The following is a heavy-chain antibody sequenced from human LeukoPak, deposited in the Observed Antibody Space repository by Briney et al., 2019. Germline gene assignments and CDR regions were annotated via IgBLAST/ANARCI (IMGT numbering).Heavy chain of an antibody. CDR2: IKTDGSIT. V-gene: IGHV3-74*01. CDR3: GRDNNYKVDV. D-gene: IGHD4-11*01. CDR1: GFTFSDHW. J-gene: IGHJ6*04. Sequence: GGSLRLSCAASGFTFSDHWMLWVRQAPGKGLVWVSNIKTDGSITNYADSVKGRFTISRDNAKNTLYLQMNSLRAEDTAVYYCGRDNNYKVDVWGKGTTVTVSS.